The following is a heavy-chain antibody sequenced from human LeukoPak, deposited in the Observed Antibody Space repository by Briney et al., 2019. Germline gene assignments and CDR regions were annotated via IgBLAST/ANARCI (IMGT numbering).Heavy chain of an antibody. CDR3: ARDVIAAAGIPGWFDP. J-gene: IGHJ5*02. CDR1: GGSISSYY. D-gene: IGHD6-13*01. CDR2: IYYSGST. Sequence: PSETLSLTCTVSGGSISSYYWSWIRQPPGKGLEWIGYIYYSGSTNYNPSLKSRVTMSVDTSKNQFSLKLSSVTAADTAVYYCARDVIAAAGIPGWFDPWGQGTLVTVSS. V-gene: IGHV4-59*12.